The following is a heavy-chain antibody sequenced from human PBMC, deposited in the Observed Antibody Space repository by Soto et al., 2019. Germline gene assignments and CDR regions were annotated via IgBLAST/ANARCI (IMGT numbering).Heavy chain of an antibody. Sequence: QVQLQESGPGLVKPSETLSLTCTVSGDSVSSGSYYWTWIRQPPGKGLEWIGYIYSSGGTSYSPSLKXRXTXXVDTSKNQCSLKLNSVTAADTAVYYCARDGDGYNYWGQGTLVTVSS. J-gene: IGHJ4*02. CDR1: GDSVSSGSYY. CDR3: ARDGDGYNY. CDR2: IYSSGGT. D-gene: IGHD5-12*01. V-gene: IGHV4-61*01.